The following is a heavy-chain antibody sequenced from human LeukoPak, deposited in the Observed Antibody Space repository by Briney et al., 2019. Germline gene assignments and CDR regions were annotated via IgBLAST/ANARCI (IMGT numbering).Heavy chain of an antibody. CDR1: GFTFSSHP. CDR3: ARLKRGGPPGAYFYYYMDV. D-gene: IGHD3-16*01. J-gene: IGHJ6*03. Sequence: GGSLRLSCAASGFTFSSHPMHWVRHAPGKGMGYVSAISRDGGSTYYANSEKGRFTVSRDNSKNTLDLHMASLRPDDMGVHYCARLKRGGPPGAYFYYYMDVWRNGTAVTVPS. V-gene: IGHV3-64*01. CDR2: ISRDGGST.